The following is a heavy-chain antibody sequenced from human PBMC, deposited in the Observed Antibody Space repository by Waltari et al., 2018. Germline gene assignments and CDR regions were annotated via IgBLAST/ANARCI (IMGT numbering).Heavy chain of an antibody. V-gene: IGHV3-53*02. CDR2: LHSDSTT. CDR1: GFTVSSHY. J-gene: IGHJ4*02. D-gene: IGHD6-19*01. CDR3: AGDHGSSGWLN. Sequence: EVQLVETGGGLVQPGGSLRLSCAASGFTVSSHYMRWVRQAPGKGLEWVSSLHSDSTTYYADPVKGRFTISRDNSKNTLYLQMNSLRAEDTAVYYCAGDHGSSGWLNWGQGTRVTVSS.